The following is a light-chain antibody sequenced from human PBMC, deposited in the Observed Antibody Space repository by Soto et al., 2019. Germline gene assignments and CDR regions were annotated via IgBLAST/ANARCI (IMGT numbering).Light chain of an antibody. Sequence: DIQMTQSPSTLSASVGDRVTIICRASKIIGTWLAWYKKKPGKAPELLIYKASNLESGVSSRFSGSGSGTEFTLTISSLQPDDFATYYCQQYNSLWTFGQGTKVEVK. V-gene: IGKV1-5*03. J-gene: IGKJ1*01. CDR2: KAS. CDR3: QQYNSLWT. CDR1: KIIGTW.